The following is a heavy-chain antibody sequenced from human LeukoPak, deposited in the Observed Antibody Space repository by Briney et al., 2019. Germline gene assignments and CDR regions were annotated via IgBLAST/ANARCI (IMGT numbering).Heavy chain of an antibody. J-gene: IGHJ4*02. CDR3: AKVWVRNWNPYDSQYYFDY. CDR1: GFIFSNYA. D-gene: IGHD1-1*01. V-gene: IGHV3-23*01. Sequence: GGSLRLSCEASGFIFSNYAMSWVRQAPGKGLEWVSAISGSGGSTYYADSVKGRFTISRDNSKNTLYLQMNSLRAEDTAVYYCAKVWVRNWNPYDSQYYFDYWGQGTLVTVSS. CDR2: ISGSGGST.